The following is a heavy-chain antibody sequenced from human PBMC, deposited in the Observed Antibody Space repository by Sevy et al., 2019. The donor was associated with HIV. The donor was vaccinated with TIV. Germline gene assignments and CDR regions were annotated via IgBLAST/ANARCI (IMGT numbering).Heavy chain of an antibody. J-gene: IGHJ4*02. CDR3: ARERTMYDSSGYYFHFDY. Sequence: GGSLRLSCAASGFTFSSYSMNWVRRAPGKGLEWVSYIRRSSSTIHYADSVKGRFTISRDNAKNSLYLQMNSLRDEDTAVYYCARERTMYDSSGYYFHFDYWGQGTLVTVSS. CDR1: GFTFSSYS. V-gene: IGHV3-48*02. D-gene: IGHD3-22*01. CDR2: IRRSSSTI.